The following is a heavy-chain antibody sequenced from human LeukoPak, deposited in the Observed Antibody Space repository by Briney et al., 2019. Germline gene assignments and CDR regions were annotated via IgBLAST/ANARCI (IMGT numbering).Heavy chain of an antibody. CDR1: GYTFTGYY. D-gene: IGHD2-8*01. CDR3: ARAPMLGWWYFDL. CDR2: INPNSGGT. V-gene: IGHV1-2*06. J-gene: IGHJ2*01. Sequence: ASVKVSCKASGYTFTGYYIHWVRQAPGQGLEWMGRINPNSGGTNYAQKFQGRVTMTRDTSISTAYMELSRLRSDDTAVYYCARAPMLGWWYFDLWGRGTLVTVSS.